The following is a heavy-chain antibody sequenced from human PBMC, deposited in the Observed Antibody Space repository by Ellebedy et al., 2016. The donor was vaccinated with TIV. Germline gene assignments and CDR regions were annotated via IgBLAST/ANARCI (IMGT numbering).Heavy chain of an antibody. CDR3: AREDDRGYSYGYFDY. J-gene: IGHJ4*02. V-gene: IGHV3-21*01. Sequence: GESLKISXAASGFTVSSNYMSWVRQAPGKGLEWVSSISSSSSYIYYADSVKGRFTISRDNAKNSLYLQMNSLRAEDTAVYYCAREDDRGYSYGYFDYWGQGTLVTVSS. D-gene: IGHD5-18*01. CDR2: ISSSSSYI. CDR1: GFTVSSNY.